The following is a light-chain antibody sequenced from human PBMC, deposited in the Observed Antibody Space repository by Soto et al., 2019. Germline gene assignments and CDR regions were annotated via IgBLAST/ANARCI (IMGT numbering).Light chain of an antibody. Sequence: DIPMTQSPATLSASVGDRVTITCRASQSINKWLAWYQQEPGKAPKLLIYDASTLKGGVPSRFSGSGSGTEFTLTIVSLQPDDFAIYYCQQYSTYSWTFGQGTRVEI. CDR2: DAS. J-gene: IGKJ1*01. CDR1: QSINKW. CDR3: QQYSTYSWT. V-gene: IGKV1-5*01.